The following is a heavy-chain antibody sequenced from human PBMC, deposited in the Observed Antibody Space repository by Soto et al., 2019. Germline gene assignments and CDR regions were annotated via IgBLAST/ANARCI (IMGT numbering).Heavy chain of an antibody. J-gene: IGHJ6*02. CDR3: AGVTWFRGLDV. Sequence: PSQTLSLTFAISGDSVSSNSSAWICIRQSPSRGLEWLGRTYYKSKWNTDYALSVKSRITISPDTSQNLFSLDLDSVTPEDTAVYYCAGVTWFRGLDVWGQGTPVTVSS. V-gene: IGHV6-1*01. CDR1: GDSVSSNSSA. D-gene: IGHD3-10*01. CDR2: TYYKSKWNT.